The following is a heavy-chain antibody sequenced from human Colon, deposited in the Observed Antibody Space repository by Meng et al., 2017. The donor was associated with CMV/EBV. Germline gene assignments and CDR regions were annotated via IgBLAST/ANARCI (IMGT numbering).Heavy chain of an antibody. CDR3: ARRAAGRFFDY. CDR1: GFNFSSHG. V-gene: IGHV3-21*04. J-gene: IGHJ4*02. Sequence: GGSLRLSCAASGFNFSSHGMNWVRRAPGKGLEWVSSISISGSFKNYAGAVRGRFTISRDNAKSSLYLQIDSLRAEDTAVYYCARRAAGRFFDYWGQGSLVTVSS. D-gene: IGHD6-13*01. CDR2: ISISGSFK.